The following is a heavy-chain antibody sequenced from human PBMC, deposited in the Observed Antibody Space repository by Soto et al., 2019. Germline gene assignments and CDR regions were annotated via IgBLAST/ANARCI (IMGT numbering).Heavy chain of an antibody. V-gene: IGHV3-30-3*01. CDR3: ARVAVEMATIHVFDY. J-gene: IGHJ4*02. CDR1: GFTFSSYA. D-gene: IGHD5-12*01. Sequence: QVQLVESGGGVVQPGRSLRLSCAASGFTFSSYAMHWVRQAPGKGLEWVAVISYDGSNKYYADSVKGRFTITRDNSXHTRYLQMNSLRAEDTAVYYCARVAVEMATIHVFDYWGQGTLVTVSS. CDR2: ISYDGSNK.